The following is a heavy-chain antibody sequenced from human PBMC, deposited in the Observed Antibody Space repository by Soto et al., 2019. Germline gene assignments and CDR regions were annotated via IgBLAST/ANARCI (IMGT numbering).Heavy chain of an antibody. CDR2: ISPSTSHI. V-gene: IGHV3-21*01. D-gene: IGHD2-15*01. J-gene: IGHJ6*02. Sequence: EVHLVESGGGLVKPGGSLRLSCAVSGFTFSSCTMNWVRQAPGKGLEWVSSISPSTSHISYADSVKGRFTISRDNAKNSLFLQMNSLRAEDTAVYYCSCCSGGACHQNYVMDVWGQGTTVTVSS. CDR1: GFTFSSCT. CDR3: SCCSGGACHQNYVMDV.